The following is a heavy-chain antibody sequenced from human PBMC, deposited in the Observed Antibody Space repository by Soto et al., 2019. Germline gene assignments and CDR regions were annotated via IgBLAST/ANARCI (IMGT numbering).Heavy chain of an antibody. J-gene: IGHJ4*02. CDR2: VYHTGFT. CDR1: GGSISGHY. CDR3: ARGSVVMSEIRAVDY. Sequence: SETLSLTCTVAGGSISGHYWSWIRQAPGKGLEWLGYVYHTGFTSYNPPLKRRVIAAVDTSKNQISLRLISVTPADTAVYYCARGSVVMSEIRAVDYWGQGSLVT. V-gene: IGHV4-59*11. D-gene: IGHD2-21*01.